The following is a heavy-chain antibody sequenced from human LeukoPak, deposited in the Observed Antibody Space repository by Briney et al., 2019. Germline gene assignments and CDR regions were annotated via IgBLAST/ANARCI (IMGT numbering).Heavy chain of an antibody. D-gene: IGHD3-10*01. CDR3: TRGGRYLPLDI. V-gene: IGHV3-72*01. CDR1: RFTLSDHY. CDR2: TRNKANRYTT. Sequence: GGPLRLSCAASRFTLSDHYMDWVRQAPGKGLEWVGRTRNKANRYTTEYAASVKGRFTISRDDSKNSLYLQINSLKTEDTAVYYCTRGGRYLPLDIWGQGTMVTVSS. J-gene: IGHJ3*02.